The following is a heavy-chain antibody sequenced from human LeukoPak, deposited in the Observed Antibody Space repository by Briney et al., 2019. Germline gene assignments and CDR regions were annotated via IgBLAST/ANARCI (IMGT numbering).Heavy chain of an antibody. CDR2: IYSDGTE. Sequence: GGSLRLSCAASGFIVSTNYMSWVRQAPGKGLEWVSIIYSDGTEYYADSVKGRFTVSRDNSKNTLYLQMNSLRAEDTAVYYCATSRVTYAPFDYWGQGTLVSVSS. J-gene: IGHJ4*02. CDR1: GFIVSTNY. V-gene: IGHV3-53*01. CDR3: ATSRVTYAPFDY. D-gene: IGHD5-24*01.